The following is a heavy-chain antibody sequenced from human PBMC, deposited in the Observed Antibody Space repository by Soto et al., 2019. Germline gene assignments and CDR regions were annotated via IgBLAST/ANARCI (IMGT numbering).Heavy chain of an antibody. CDR1: GGTFSSYT. CDR2: IIPILGIA. CDR3: ARSDIMTTLWFDP. J-gene: IGHJ5*02. Sequence: QVQLVQSGAEVKKPGSSVKVSCKASGGTFSSYTISWVRQAPGQGLEWMGRIIPILGIANYAQKFQGRVTITADQSTSTAYMELSSLRSEDTAVYYCARSDIMTTLWFDPWGQGTLVTVSS. V-gene: IGHV1-69*02. D-gene: IGHD3-16*01.